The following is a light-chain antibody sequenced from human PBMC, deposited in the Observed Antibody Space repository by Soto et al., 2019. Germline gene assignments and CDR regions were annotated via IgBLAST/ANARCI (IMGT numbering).Light chain of an antibody. J-gene: IGLJ2*01. Sequence: QSVLTQPPSASGTPGQRVTISCSGSSSNTGSNYVYWYQQLPGTAPKLLIDTNNQRPSGVPDRFSGSKSSTSASLAISGLRSEDEANYYCAAWDDSLSGRVFGGGTKLTVL. V-gene: IGLV1-47*01. CDR2: TNN. CDR3: AAWDDSLSGRV. CDR1: SSNTGSNY.